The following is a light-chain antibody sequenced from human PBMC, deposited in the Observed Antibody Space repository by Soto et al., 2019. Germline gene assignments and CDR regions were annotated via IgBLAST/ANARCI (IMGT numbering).Light chain of an antibody. Sequence: EIVMTQSPATLSVSPGERAILSCRASQSVSSDLAWYQQKPGQAPRLLISGASTRATAIPARFSGSGSGTEFTLTISSLPSEDFAVYFCQQYHNWPRTFGQGTKLEIK. J-gene: IGKJ2*01. CDR1: QSVSSD. CDR3: QQYHNWPRT. CDR2: GAS. V-gene: IGKV3-15*01.